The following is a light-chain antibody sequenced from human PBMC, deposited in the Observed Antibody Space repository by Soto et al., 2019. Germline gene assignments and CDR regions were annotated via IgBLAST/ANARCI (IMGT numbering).Light chain of an antibody. CDR3: PQGGT. Sequence: DIQLTQSPSFLSASVGDRVTITCRASQGISSYLAWYQQKPGKAPKLLIYAASTLQSGVPSRFSGSGSGTEFTLTMSSLQPEDFATYYCPQGGTFDPGTKVDI. V-gene: IGKV1-9*01. J-gene: IGKJ3*01. CDR2: AAS. CDR1: QGISSY.